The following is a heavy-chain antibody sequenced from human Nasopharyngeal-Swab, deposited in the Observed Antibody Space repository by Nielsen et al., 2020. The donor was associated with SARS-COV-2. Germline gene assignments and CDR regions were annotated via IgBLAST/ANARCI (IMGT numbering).Heavy chain of an antibody. CDR1: GGSFSGYY. V-gene: IGHV4-34*01. CDR3: ARDPNYVWGRDFDY. D-gene: IGHD3-16*01. Sequence: SETLSLTCAVYGGSFSGYYWSWIRQPPGKGLEWIGEINHSGSTNYNPSLKSRVTISVDTSKNQFSLKLSSVTAADTAVYYCARDPNYVWGRDFDYWGQGTLVTVSS. CDR2: INHSGST. J-gene: IGHJ4*02.